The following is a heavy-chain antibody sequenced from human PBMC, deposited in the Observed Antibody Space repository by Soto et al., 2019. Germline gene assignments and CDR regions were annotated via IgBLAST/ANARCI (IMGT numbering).Heavy chain of an antibody. CDR3: ATALKEYYYSSSDPQKDY. CDR2: IGGSGGST. D-gene: IGHD3-22*01. CDR1: GFTVNSCA. J-gene: IGHJ4*02. V-gene: IGHV3-23*01. Sequence: PGGTLRLSWAASGFTVNSCALRWVRPAPRQGLEWVSAIGGSGGSTYDADSVKWRFTITRENSKNPMYRQMNSLQAADKAVHNCATALKEYYYSSSDPQKDYWGQGTLVAASS.